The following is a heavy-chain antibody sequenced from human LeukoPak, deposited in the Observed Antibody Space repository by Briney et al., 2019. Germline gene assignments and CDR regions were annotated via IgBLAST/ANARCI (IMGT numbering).Heavy chain of an antibody. CDR1: GGSLSGHY. Sequence: PSETLSLTCAVYGGSLSGHYWNWYRQPPGKGLEWIGEVNDWGSTNYNPSIKSRVTISIDTSKDQFSLKLSSVTAADTAVYFCASRLGGITMVRGSYGMDVWGQGTTVTVYS. CDR3: ASRLGGITMVRGSYGMDV. J-gene: IGHJ6*02. D-gene: IGHD3-10*01. CDR2: VNDWGST. V-gene: IGHV4-34*01.